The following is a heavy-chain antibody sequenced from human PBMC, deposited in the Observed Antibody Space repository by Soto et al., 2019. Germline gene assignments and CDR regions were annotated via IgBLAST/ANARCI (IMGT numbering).Heavy chain of an antibody. CDR1: GFTFSSYA. CDR3: AKGVPGIAVAGTGYFQH. D-gene: IGHD6-19*01. CDR2: ISGSGDST. J-gene: IGHJ1*01. Sequence: PVGSLILSCGASGFTFSSYAMSWVRQAPGKGLEWVSGISGSGDSTYYADSVKGRFTISRDNSKNTLYLQMNSLRAEDTAVYYYAKGVPGIAVAGTGYFQHWGQGTLVTVSS. V-gene: IGHV3-23*01.